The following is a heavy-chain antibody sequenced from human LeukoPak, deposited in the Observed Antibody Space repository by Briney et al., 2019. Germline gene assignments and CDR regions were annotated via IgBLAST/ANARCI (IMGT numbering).Heavy chain of an antibody. CDR3: ARDSDSSGWYPFLLD. J-gene: IGHJ4*02. V-gene: IGHV3-30*04. CDR1: GFTFSSYA. Sequence: PGGSLRLSCAASGFTFSSYAMHWVRQAPGKGLEWVAVISYDGSNKYYADSVKGRFTISRDNSKNTLYLQMNSLRAEDTAVYYCARDSDSSGWYPFLLDWGQGTLVTVSS. D-gene: IGHD6-19*01. CDR2: ISYDGSNK.